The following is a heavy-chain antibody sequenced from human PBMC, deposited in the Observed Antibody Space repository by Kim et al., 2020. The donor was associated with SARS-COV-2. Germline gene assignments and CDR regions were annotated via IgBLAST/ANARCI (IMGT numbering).Heavy chain of an antibody. V-gene: IGHV3-33*01. CDR3: ARDYGMDV. CDR2: GSNK. Sequence: GSNKYYADPVKGRFTISRDNSTNTLYLQMNSLRAEDTAVYYCARDYGMDVWGQGTTVTVSS. J-gene: IGHJ6*02.